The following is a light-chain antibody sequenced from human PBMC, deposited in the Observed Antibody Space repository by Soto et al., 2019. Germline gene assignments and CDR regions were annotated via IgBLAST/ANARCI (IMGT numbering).Light chain of an antibody. CDR3: SSYTTVSTYV. Sequence: QSALTQPASVSGSPGQSITISCTGTSSEVGGYNYVSWYQQHPGKAPKLMIYDVRNRPSGVFNRFSGSKSVNTASLTISGLQAEDEADYYCSSYTTVSTYVFGTGTKVTVL. CDR1: SSEVGGYNY. CDR2: DVR. V-gene: IGLV2-14*01. J-gene: IGLJ1*01.